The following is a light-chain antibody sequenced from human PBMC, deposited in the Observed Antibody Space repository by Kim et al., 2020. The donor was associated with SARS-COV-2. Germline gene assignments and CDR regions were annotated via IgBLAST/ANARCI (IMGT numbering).Light chain of an antibody. J-gene: IGKJ2*01. CDR1: QSVLYSSNNKNY. Sequence: DIVLTQFPDSLVVSLGERATINCKSSQSVLYSSNNKNYLAWYQQKPGQPPKLLIYWASTRESGVPDRFSGSGSGTDFTLTISSLQAEDVAVYYCQQYYSTPYTFGQGTKLEI. CDR2: WAS. CDR3: QQYYSTPYT. V-gene: IGKV4-1*01.